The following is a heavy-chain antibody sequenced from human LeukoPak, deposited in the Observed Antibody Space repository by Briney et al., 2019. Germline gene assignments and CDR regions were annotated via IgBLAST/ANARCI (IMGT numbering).Heavy chain of an antibody. D-gene: IGHD1-26*01. J-gene: IGHJ4*02. CDR3: ARDVGATPGYFDY. CDR2: IYDSGST. V-gene: IGHV4-59*01. Sequence: PSETLSLTCTVSGASISSYYWSWIRQPPGKGLEWLGYIYDSGSTNYNPSLKSRVTISVDTSKNQFSLKLISVTAADTAVYYCARDVGATPGYFDYWGQGTLVTVSS. CDR1: GASISSYY.